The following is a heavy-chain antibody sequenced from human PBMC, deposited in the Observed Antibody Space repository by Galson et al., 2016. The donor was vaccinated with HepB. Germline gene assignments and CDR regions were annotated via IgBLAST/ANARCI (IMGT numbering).Heavy chain of an antibody. D-gene: IGHD6-19*01. CDR1: GYTFTSYG. V-gene: IGHV1-18*01. Sequence: SVKVSCKASGYTFTSYGISWVRQAPGQGLEWMGWISAYNGNTNYAQKFQGRVTMTTDTSTSTSYMELRSLRSDDTAVYYCARSLEIALAGYFDSWGQGTLVTVSS. J-gene: IGHJ4*02. CDR2: ISAYNGNT. CDR3: ARSLEIALAGYFDS.